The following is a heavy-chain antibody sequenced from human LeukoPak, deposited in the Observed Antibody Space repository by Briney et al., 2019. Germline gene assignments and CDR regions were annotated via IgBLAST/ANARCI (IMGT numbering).Heavy chain of an antibody. CDR1: GYSFTSYW. Sequence: GESLKISCKGSGYSFTSYWIGWVRQMPGKGLEWMGIIYPGDSDTRYSPSFQGQVTISADKSISTAYLQWSSLKASDTATYYCARRTDPYYSNYVHFDYWGQGTLVTVSS. CDR3: ARRTDPYYSNYVHFDY. CDR2: IYPGDSDT. V-gene: IGHV5-51*01. D-gene: IGHD4-11*01. J-gene: IGHJ4*02.